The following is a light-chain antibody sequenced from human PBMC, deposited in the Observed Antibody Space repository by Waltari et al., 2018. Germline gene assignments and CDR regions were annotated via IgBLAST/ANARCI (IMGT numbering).Light chain of an antibody. CDR2: EVS. Sequence: QSALTQPPPASGSPGQSVTISCTGTSSDVGGYNYVSWYQQHPGKAPKLMIYEVSKRPSGVPDRFSGSKSGNTASLTVSGLQAEDEADYYCSSYAGSKGVVFGGGTKLTVL. CDR3: SSYAGSKGVV. CDR1: SSDVGGYNY. V-gene: IGLV2-8*01. J-gene: IGLJ2*01.